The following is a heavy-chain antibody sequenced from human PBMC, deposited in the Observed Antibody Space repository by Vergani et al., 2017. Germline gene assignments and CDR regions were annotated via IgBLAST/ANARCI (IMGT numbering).Heavy chain of an antibody. CDR2: ISVYNGNT. CDR1: GYTFTSYG. CDR3: ARDLVPDIVVVPAATALDY. D-gene: IGHD2-2*01. V-gene: IGHV1-18*01. Sequence: QVQLVQSGGEVKKPGASVKVSCKASGYTFTSYGITWVRQAPGQGLEWMGWISVYNGNTNYAQKLQGRVIMTTDTSTSTAYMELRSLRSDDTAVYYCARDLVPDIVVVPAATALDYWGQGTLVTVSS. J-gene: IGHJ4*02.